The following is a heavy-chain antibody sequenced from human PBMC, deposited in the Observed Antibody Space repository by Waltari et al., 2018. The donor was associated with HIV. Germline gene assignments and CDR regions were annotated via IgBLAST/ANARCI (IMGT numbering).Heavy chain of an antibody. CDR3: VRQPLRHDL. J-gene: IGHJ2*01. CDR1: GFPFSSHG. CDR2: RSYDGREK. V-gene: IGHV3-7*01. Sequence: EVKLVESGGGAVQTGGSLRLSCEGSGFPFSSHGMDWVRQTPGKGLEWVAERSYDGREKFHGDSVRGRFVVSRDNARNSIFLQMNNLRDDDTGVYFCVRQPLRHDL.